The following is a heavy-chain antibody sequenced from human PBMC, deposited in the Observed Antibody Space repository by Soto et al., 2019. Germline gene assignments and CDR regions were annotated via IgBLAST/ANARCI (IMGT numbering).Heavy chain of an antibody. Sequence: GGSLRLSCAASGFTFSSYAMHWVRQAPGKGLEYVSGISNNGGSTYYANSVKDRFSISRGNSKNTLYLQMGSLRAEDMAVYYCARLWSSGPFDAFDIRGQGIMVTVSS. J-gene: IGHJ3*02. CDR2: ISNNGGST. D-gene: IGHD3-22*01. CDR1: GFTFSSYA. V-gene: IGHV3-64*01. CDR3: ARLWSSGPFDAFDI.